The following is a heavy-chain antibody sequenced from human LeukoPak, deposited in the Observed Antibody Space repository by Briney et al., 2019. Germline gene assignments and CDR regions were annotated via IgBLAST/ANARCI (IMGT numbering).Heavy chain of an antibody. D-gene: IGHD5-18*01. CDR1: GFSFSNYW. V-gene: IGHV3-7*03. Sequence: PGGSLRLSCAASGFSFSNYWMGWVRQAPGKRPEWVANMNIDGSERYYADSVKGRFTISRDNSENMVYLQMNNLRVEDTAVYYCAGRPTGYSSGYIHWGQGTLVTVSS. CDR2: MNIDGSER. J-gene: IGHJ4*02. CDR3: AGRPTGYSSGYIH.